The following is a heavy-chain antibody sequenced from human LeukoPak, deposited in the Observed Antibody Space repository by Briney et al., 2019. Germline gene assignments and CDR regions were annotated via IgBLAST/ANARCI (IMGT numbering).Heavy chain of an antibody. V-gene: IGHV1-2*02. CDR3: ARAGYYDSSGYYHPFDY. CDR1: GYTFTGYY. D-gene: IGHD3-22*01. J-gene: IGHJ4*02. CDR2: VNPNSSGT. Sequence: ASVKVSCKASGYTFTGYYIHWVRQAPGQGLEWMGWVNPNSSGTNYAQNFQGRVTMTRDTSISTAYMEPSRLRSDDTAVYYCARAGYYDSSGYYHPFDYWGQGILVTVSS.